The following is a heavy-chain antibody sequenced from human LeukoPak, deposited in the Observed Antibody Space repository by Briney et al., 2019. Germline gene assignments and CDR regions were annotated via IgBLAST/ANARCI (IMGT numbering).Heavy chain of an antibody. V-gene: IGHV3-23*01. CDR1: GITFRNYA. Sequence: GGSLRLSCAASGITFRNYAMSWVRQAPGKGLEWVSTVSGNGESTFYADSVKGRFTISRANSKNTLYLQMNRLRADDMAIYYCAKEAYSGSSFDFWGQGTLVTVSS. CDR2: VSGNGEST. D-gene: IGHD6-6*01. CDR3: AKEAYSGSSFDF. J-gene: IGHJ4*02.